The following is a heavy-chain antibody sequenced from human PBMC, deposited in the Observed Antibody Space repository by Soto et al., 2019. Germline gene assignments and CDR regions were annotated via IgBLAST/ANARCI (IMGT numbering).Heavy chain of an antibody. D-gene: IGHD3-10*01. CDR2: IYYSGST. Sequence: SETLSLSCTVSGGSISSGGYYWSWIRQHPGKGLEWIGYIYYSGSTYYNPSLKSRVTISVDTSKNQFSLKLSSVTAADTAVYYCPRDMVRGNWFDPRAQRTPVPVSS. V-gene: IGHV4-31*03. CDR1: GGSISSGGYY. J-gene: IGHJ5*02. CDR3: PRDMVRGNWFDP.